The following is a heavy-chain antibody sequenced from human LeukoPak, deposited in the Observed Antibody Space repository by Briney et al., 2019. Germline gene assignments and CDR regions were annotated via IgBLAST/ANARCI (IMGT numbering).Heavy chain of an antibody. Sequence: KPSETLSLTCTVSGGSISSYYWSWIRQPPGKGLEWIGYIYYSGSTNYNPSLKSRVTISVDTSKNQFSLKLSSVTAADTAVHYCARAHYGGNSDFDYWGQGTLVTVSS. CDR3: ARAHYGGNSDFDY. CDR1: GGSISSYY. D-gene: IGHD4-23*01. V-gene: IGHV4-59*01. CDR2: IYYSGST. J-gene: IGHJ4*02.